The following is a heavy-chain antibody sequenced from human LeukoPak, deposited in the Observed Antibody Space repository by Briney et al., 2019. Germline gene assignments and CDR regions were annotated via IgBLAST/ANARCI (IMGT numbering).Heavy chain of an antibody. Sequence: GGSLRLSCAASGFTFSDYGMHWVRQAPGKGLVWVSHINHDGTLRNYADSVKGRFTISRDFAKNTLYLQVNTLGAEDTAVYYCVRDVFSLGDSWGQGTLVTVSS. D-gene: IGHD2/OR15-2a*01. V-gene: IGHV3-74*01. CDR3: VRDVFSLGDS. CDR2: INHDGTLR. CDR1: GFTFSDYG. J-gene: IGHJ4*02.